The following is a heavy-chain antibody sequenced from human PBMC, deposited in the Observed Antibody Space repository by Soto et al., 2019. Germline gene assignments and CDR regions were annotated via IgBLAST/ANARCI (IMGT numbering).Heavy chain of an antibody. CDR2: IYTLGTT. V-gene: IGHV4-4*07. J-gene: IGHJ5*02. CDR1: GRSVSNFY. CDR3: ARSIHKESWFDP. D-gene: IGHD2-21*01. Sequence: MSLTCTVSGRSVSNFYWNWIRQPAGQRLSWIGRIYTLGTTNSNPSLRSRVTMSIDTSRNQFSLKLNSVTAADTAVYYCARSIHKESWFDPWGQGTMVTAS.